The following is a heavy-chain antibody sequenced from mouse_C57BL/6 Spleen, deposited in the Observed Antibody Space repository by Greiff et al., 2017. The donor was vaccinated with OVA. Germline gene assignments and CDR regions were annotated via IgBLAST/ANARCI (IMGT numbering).Heavy chain of an antibody. CDR3: ARTHITTVVAWYFDV. V-gene: IGHV1-50*01. J-gene: IGHJ1*03. D-gene: IGHD1-1*01. CDR2: IDPSDSYT. CDR1: GYTFTSYW. Sequence: QVQLQQPGAELVKPGASVKLSCKASGYTFTSYWMQWVKQRPGQGLEWIGEIDPSDSYTNYNQKFKGKATLTVDTSSSTAYMQLSSLTSEDSAVYYCARTHITTVVAWYFDVWGTGTTVTVSS.